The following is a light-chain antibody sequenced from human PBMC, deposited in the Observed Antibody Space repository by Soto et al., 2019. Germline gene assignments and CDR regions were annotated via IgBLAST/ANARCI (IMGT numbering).Light chain of an antibody. J-gene: IGLJ1*01. CDR3: SSYTSRSTYV. Sequence: QSALTQPASVSGSPGQSITISCTGTSSDIGGYNYVSWYQHHPGKAPKLMIYDVSNRPSGVSNRFSGSKSGNTASLTISGLQAEDEAGYYCSSYTSRSTYVFGTGTKVTVL. V-gene: IGLV2-14*03. CDR2: DVS. CDR1: SSDIGGYNY.